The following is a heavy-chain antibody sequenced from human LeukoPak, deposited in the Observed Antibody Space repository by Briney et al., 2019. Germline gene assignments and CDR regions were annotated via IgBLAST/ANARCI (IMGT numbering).Heavy chain of an antibody. D-gene: IGHD3-22*01. J-gene: IGHJ4*02. CDR3: ARVEPLDSSGYYYFDY. V-gene: IGHV4-59*01. CDR1: GGSISSYN. Sequence: KPSETLSLTCTVSGGSISSYNWSWIRQPPGKGLEGIGNIYYSGSTNYNPSLKSRVTISVDTSKNQFSLKLSSVTAADTAVYYCARVEPLDSSGYYYFDYWGQGTLVTVSS. CDR2: IYYSGST.